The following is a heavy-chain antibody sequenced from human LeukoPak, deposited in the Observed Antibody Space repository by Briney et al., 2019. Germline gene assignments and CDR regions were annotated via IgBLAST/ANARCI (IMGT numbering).Heavy chain of an antibody. V-gene: IGHV1-24*01. CDR1: GYTLTELS. Sequence: ASVKVSCKVSGYTLTELSMHWVRQAPGKGLEWMGGFDPEDGETIYAQKFQGRVIMTEDTSTDTAYMELSSLRSEDTAVYYCATGRTAVDTAMVPFDYWGQGTLVTVSS. J-gene: IGHJ4*02. CDR3: ATGRTAVDTAMVPFDY. CDR2: FDPEDGET. D-gene: IGHD5-18*01.